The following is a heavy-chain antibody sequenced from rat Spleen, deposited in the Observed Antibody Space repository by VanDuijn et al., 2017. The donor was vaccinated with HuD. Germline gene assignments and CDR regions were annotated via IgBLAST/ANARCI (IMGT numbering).Heavy chain of an antibody. J-gene: IGHJ3*01. V-gene: IGHV2S12*01. CDR3: IRESLPGYNSHWFVY. Sequence: QVQVKESGPGLVQPSQTLSLTCTVSGFSLTSNGVSWVRQPPGKGLEWIAAIPTGGNTYYNSALRSRLSISRDTSKSQVFLNVNSLQTEDTATYFCIRESLPGYNSHWFVYWGQGTLVTVSS. CDR2: IPTGGNT. D-gene: IGHD1-4*01. CDR1: GFSLTSNG.